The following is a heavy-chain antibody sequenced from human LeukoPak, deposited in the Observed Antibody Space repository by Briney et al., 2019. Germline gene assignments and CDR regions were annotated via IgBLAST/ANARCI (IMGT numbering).Heavy chain of an antibody. D-gene: IGHD3-3*01. CDR1: GFTFSSYE. CDR3: ARDSSAHDAFDI. V-gene: IGHV3-48*03. Sequence: GGSLRLSCAASGFTFSSYEMNWVRQAPGKGLEWVSYISSSGSTICYADSVEGRFTISRDNAKNSLYLQMNSLRAEDTAVYYCARDSSAHDAFDIWGQGTMVTVSS. CDR2: ISSSGSTI. J-gene: IGHJ3*02.